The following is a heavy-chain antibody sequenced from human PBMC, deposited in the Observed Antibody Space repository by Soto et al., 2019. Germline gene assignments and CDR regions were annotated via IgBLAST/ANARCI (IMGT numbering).Heavy chain of an antibody. CDR2: INAGNGNT. CDR3: ASFPPHYDSSRTEDD. Sequence: ASVKVSCKASGYTFTSYAMHWVRQAPGQRLEWMGWINAGNGNTKYSQKFQGRVTITRDTSASTAYMELSSLRSEDTAVYYCASFPPHYDSSRTEDDWGQGTLVTGSS. J-gene: IGHJ4*02. D-gene: IGHD3-22*01. CDR1: GYTFTSYA. V-gene: IGHV1-3*01.